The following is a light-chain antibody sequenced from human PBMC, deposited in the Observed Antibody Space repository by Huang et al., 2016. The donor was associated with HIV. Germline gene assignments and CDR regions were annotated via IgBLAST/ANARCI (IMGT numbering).Light chain of an antibody. V-gene: IGKV3D-15*01. CDR3: QHYNDWPRT. CDR1: QSLSGN. Sequence: EIVMTQSPATLSVSPGETVALSCRASQSLSGNLAWYQHKPGQTPRLLIDATSIRAAGVPGRFSGSGSGSEFTLTISSLLSEDSAVYYCQHYNDWPRTFGQGTKLEIK. CDR2: ATS. J-gene: IGKJ2*01.